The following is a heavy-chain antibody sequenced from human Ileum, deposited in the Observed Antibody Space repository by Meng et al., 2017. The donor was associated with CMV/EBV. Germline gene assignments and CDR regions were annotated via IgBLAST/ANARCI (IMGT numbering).Heavy chain of an antibody. CDR3: VRQVVAASFDY. J-gene: IGHJ4*02. Sequence: QGQRQASGPGLGKPSQTLSLTCTVSGGSITSGNYYWSWIRQPPGRGLEWIGYIYYSGSPYYKPSLKSRVTISLDTSKTQCSLNLRSVTATDSAVYYCVRQVVAASFDYWGQGALVTVSS. CDR2: IYYSGSP. D-gene: IGHD2-15*01. CDR1: GGSITSGNYY. V-gene: IGHV4-30-4*08.